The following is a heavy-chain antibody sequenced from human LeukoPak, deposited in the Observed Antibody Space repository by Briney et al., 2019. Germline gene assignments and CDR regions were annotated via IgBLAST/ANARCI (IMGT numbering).Heavy chain of an antibody. Sequence: SETLSLTCAVYGGSFSGYYWSWIRQPPGKGLEWIGEINHSGSTNYNPSLKSRVTISVDTSKNQFSLKLSSVTAADAAVYYCASRGGTYYYYGMDVWGQGTTVTISS. CDR2: INHSGST. CDR1: GGSFSGYY. J-gene: IGHJ6*02. CDR3: ASRGGTYYYYGMDV. V-gene: IGHV4-34*01. D-gene: IGHD3-10*01.